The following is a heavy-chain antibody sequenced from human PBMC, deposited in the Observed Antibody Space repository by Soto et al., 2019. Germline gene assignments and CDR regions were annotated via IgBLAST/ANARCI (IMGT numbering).Heavy chain of an antibody. CDR1: GFTFDNYG. D-gene: IGHD4-17*01. V-gene: IGHV3-33*01. CDR3: AGGDYGDSIDF. CDR2: ISYDDSYR. Sequence: QVHLVESGGGVVQPGKSLRLSCAASGFTFDNYGMLWVRQAPGKGLEWVALISYDDSYRYYTNSVRGRFTISRDNSKNRVFLHMNSLQGDDTAVYYCAGGDYGDSIDFWGQGTLVTVYS. J-gene: IGHJ4*02.